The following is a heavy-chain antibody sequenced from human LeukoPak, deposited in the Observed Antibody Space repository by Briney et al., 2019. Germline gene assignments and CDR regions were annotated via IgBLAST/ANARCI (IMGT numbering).Heavy chain of an antibody. D-gene: IGHD6-6*01. Sequence: PGGSLRLSCAASGFTFSSYAMHWVRQAPGKGLEWVAVISYDGSNKYYADSVKGRFTISRDNSKNTLYLQMNSLRAEDTAVYYCAKDSRAARPPLWGQGTLVTVSS. CDR1: GFTFSSYA. V-gene: IGHV3-30-3*01. J-gene: IGHJ4*02. CDR3: AKDSRAARPPL. CDR2: ISYDGSNK.